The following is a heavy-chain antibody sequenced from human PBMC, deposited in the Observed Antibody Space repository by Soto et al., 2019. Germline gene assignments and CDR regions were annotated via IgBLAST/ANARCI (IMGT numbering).Heavy chain of an antibody. V-gene: IGHV6-1*01. Sequence: SQTLSLTCAISGDSVSSNSAAWNWIRQSPSRGLEWLGRTYYRSKWYNDYAVSVKSRITINPDTSKNQFSLQLNSVTPEDTAVYYCARGGDWNLPSYYYYYGMDVWGQGTTVTVSS. CDR2: TYYRSKWYN. D-gene: IGHD1-1*01. CDR3: ARGGDWNLPSYYYYYGMDV. CDR1: GDSVSSNSAA. J-gene: IGHJ6*02.